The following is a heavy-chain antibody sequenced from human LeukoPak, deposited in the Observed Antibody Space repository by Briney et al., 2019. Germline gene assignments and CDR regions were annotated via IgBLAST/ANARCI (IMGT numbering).Heavy chain of an antibody. CDR2: INPNSGGT. V-gene: IGHV1-2*02. CDR3: ARADSSTLFES. J-gene: IGHJ4*02. D-gene: IGHD2-2*01. Sequence: GASVKVSCTASGYTFIDYYIHWVRQAPGQGLEWMGWINPNSGGTDYAQRFQGRVTMTRDTSISTAYMELSRLTPDDTAVYYCARADSSTLFESWGQGTLVTVSS. CDR1: GYTFIDYY.